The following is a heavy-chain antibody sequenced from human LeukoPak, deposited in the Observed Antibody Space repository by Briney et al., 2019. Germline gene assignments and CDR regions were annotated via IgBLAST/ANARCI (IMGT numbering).Heavy chain of an antibody. D-gene: IGHD5-18*01. CDR1: GGSLSSSSYY. V-gene: IGHV4-39*07. Sequence: SETLSLTCTVSGGSLSSSSYYWGWIRQPPGKGLEWIGSIYYSGSTYYNPSLKSRVTISVDTSKNQFSLKLSSVTAADTAVYYCATDTAEGYYYGMDVWGQGTTVTVSS. CDR3: ATDTAEGYYYGMDV. J-gene: IGHJ6*02. CDR2: IYYSGST.